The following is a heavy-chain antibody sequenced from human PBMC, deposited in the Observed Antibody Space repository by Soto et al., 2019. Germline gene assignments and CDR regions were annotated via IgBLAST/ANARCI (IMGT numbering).Heavy chain of an antibody. V-gene: IGHV1-8*01. D-gene: IGHD1-1*01. J-gene: IGHJ4*02. CDR1: GYTFTNHD. Sequence: QVQLVQSGAEVMKPGASVKVSCKASGYTFTNHDINWVRQATGQGLEWMGWMNPKSGNTGYAQNLKGRVTMTRDTSINTAYMGLRSLTSEDTAMYYCARGRDWNDPDEFDYWGQGTLVTVSS. CDR2: MNPKSGNT. CDR3: ARGRDWNDPDEFDY.